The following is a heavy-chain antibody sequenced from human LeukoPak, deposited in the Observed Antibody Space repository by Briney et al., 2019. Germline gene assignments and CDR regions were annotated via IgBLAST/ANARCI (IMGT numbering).Heavy chain of an antibody. J-gene: IGHJ4*02. CDR3: ARDFSWTFDF. CDR1: GFTFSTNG. Sequence: PGGSLRLSCAASGFTFSTNGMHWVRQAPGKGLEWVSLITYDGLKTSYAGSVKGRFTISRDKSTNTLYLQMNSLRVEDTAVYYCARDFSWTFDFWGQGTLVTVSS. V-gene: IGHV3-30*03. D-gene: IGHD3/OR15-3a*01. CDR2: ITYDGLKT.